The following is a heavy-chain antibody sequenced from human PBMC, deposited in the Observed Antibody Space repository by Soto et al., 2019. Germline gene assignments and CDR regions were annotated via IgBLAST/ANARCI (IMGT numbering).Heavy chain of an antibody. CDR1: GGSISSYY. V-gene: IGHV4-59*01. CDR3: ARGTYYDFWSGYYTPAFDY. CDR2: IYYSGST. J-gene: IGHJ4*02. D-gene: IGHD3-3*01. Sequence: SETLSLTCTVSGGSISSYYWSWIRQPPGKGLEWIGYIYYSGSTNYNPSLKSRVTISVDTSKNQFSLKLSSVTAADTAVYYCARGTYYDFWSGYYTPAFDYWGQGTLVTVSS.